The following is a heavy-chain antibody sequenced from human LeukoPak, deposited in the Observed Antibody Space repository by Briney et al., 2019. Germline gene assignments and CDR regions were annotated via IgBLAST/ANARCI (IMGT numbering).Heavy chain of an antibody. CDR2: IYYSGST. V-gene: IGHV4-59*01. CDR3: ARDIDYYDSSGYYRGAFDI. J-gene: IGHJ3*02. CDR1: GGSISSYY. Sequence: SETLSLTCTGSGGSISSYYWSWIRQPPGKGLEWIGYIYYSGSTNYNPSLKSRVTISVDTSKNQFSLKLSSVTAADTAVYYCARDIDYYDSSGYYRGAFDIWGQGTMVTVSS. D-gene: IGHD3-22*01.